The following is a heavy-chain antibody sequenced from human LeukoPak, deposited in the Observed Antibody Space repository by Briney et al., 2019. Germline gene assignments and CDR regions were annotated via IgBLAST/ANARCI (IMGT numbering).Heavy chain of an antibody. Sequence: SETLSLTCAVYGGSFSGYYWSWIRQPPGKGLEWIGEINHSGSTTYTPSLKSRVTISVDTSKNQSSLKLSSVPAADTAVYYCARHTSGYDYLDDWGQGTLVTASS. V-gene: IGHV4-34*01. J-gene: IGHJ4*02. D-gene: IGHD5-12*01. CDR3: ARHTSGYDYLDD. CDR1: GGSFSGYY. CDR2: INHSGST.